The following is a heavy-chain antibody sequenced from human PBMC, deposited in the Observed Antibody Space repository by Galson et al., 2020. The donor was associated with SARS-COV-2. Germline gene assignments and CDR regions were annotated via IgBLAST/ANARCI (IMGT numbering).Heavy chain of an antibody. Sequence: SSVKASCKASGGTFSSYAISWVRQAPGQGLEWMGGIIPIFGTANYAQKFQGRVTITADESTSTAYMELSSLRSEDTAVYYCARGFDYYDSSCHLYYYGMDVWGQGTTVTVSS. CDR2: IIPIFGTA. CDR3: ARGFDYYDSSCHLYYYGMDV. J-gene: IGHJ6*02. V-gene: IGHV1-69*13. D-gene: IGHD3-22*01. CDR1: GGTFSSYA.